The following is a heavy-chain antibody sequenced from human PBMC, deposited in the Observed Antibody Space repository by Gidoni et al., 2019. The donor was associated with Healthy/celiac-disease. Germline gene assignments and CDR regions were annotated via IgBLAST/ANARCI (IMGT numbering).Heavy chain of an antibody. Sequence: EVQLVEAGGGLVKPGGSLRLSCAASGFTFSSYSMNWVRKAPGKGLEWVSSISSSSSYIYYADSVKGRFTISRDNAKNSLYLQMNSLRAEDTAVYYCARDLYSSSTREGWGQGTLVTVSS. CDR3: ARDLYSSSTREG. CDR2: ISSSSSYI. V-gene: IGHV3-21*01. D-gene: IGHD6-6*01. CDR1: GFTFSSYS. J-gene: IGHJ4*02.